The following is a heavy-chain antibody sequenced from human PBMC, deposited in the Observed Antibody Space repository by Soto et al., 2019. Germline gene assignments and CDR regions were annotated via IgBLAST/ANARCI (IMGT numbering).Heavy chain of an antibody. CDR3: AKDPGNEATDFDY. J-gene: IGHJ4*02. V-gene: IGHV3-30*18. D-gene: IGHD5-12*01. Sequence: GGSLRLSCAASGFTFSSYGMHWVRQAPGKGLEWVAVISYDGSNKYYADSVKGRFTISRDNSKHTLYLQMNSLRAEDTAVYYCAKDPGNEATDFDYWGQGTLVTVSS. CDR1: GFTFSSYG. CDR2: ISYDGSNK.